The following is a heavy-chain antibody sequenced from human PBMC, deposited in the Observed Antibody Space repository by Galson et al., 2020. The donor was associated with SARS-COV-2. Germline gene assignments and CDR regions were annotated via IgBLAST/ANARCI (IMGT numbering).Heavy chain of an antibody. D-gene: IGHD2-15*01. CDR2: IYYSGST. J-gene: IGHJ2*01. CDR3: ARHLGVATPYWYFDL. CDR1: GGSISSNY. Sequence: ETSETLSITCTVSGGSISSNYWSWIRQPPGKGLQWIGYIYYSGSTNYNPSLKSRVTISVDTSKNQFSLKLSSVTAADTAVYYCARHLGVATPYWYFDLWGRGTLVTVTS. V-gene: IGHV4-59*08.